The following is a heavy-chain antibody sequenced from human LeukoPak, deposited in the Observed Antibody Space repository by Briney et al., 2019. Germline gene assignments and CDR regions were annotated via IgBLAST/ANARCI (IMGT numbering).Heavy chain of an antibody. CDR1: GDTFSGYT. V-gene: IGHV1-69*02. CDR3: ARAPGIAAAGTSLGQGSLDP. Sequence: SVKVSCKASGDTFSGYTISWVRQAPGQGLEWMGRIIPSLGIANYAQKFQGRVTITADKSTSTAYMELSSLRSEDTAVYYCARAPGIAAAGTSLGQGSLDPWGQGTLVTVSS. CDR2: IIPSLGIA. J-gene: IGHJ5*02. D-gene: IGHD6-13*01.